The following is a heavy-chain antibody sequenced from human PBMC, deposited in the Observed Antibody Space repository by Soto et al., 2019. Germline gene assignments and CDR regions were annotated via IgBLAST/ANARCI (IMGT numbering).Heavy chain of an antibody. CDR3: ARGNHRGLQLWYFDL. CDR1: GGTFSSYT. D-gene: IGHD5-12*01. J-gene: IGHJ2*01. V-gene: IGHV1-69*12. Sequence: QVQLVQSGAEVKKPGSSVTVSCKASGGTFSSYTISWVRQAPGQGLEWMGGIIPIFGTANYAQKFQGRVTFTADESTSTADMELSSLRSEDTAVYYCARGNHRGLQLWYFDLWGRGTLVTVSS. CDR2: IIPIFGTA.